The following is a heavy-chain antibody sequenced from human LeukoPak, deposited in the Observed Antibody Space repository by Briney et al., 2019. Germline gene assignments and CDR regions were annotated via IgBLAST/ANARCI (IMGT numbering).Heavy chain of an antibody. D-gene: IGHD3-22*01. Sequence: GGSLRLSCAASGFTFSSYWISWVRQAPGKGLEWVANIKQDVSEKYYVDSVKGRFTISRDNAKNSLYPQMNSLRAEDTAVYYCATPVGDSSGYYSIDYWGQGTLVTVSS. CDR2: IKQDVSEK. CDR1: GFTFSSYW. CDR3: ATPVGDSSGYYSIDY. J-gene: IGHJ4*02. V-gene: IGHV3-7*03.